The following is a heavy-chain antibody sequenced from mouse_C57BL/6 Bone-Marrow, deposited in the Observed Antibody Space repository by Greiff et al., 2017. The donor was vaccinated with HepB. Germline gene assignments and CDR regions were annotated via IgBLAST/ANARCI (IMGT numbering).Heavy chain of an antibody. J-gene: IGHJ3*01. V-gene: IGHV1-50*01. CDR2: IDPSDSYT. CDR3: ARPQH. CDR1: GYTFTSYW. Sequence: QVQLKQPGAELVKPGASVKLSCKASGYTFTSYWMQWVKQRPGQGLEWIGEIDPSDSYTNYNQKFKGKATLTVDTSSSTAYMQLSSLTSEDSAVYYCARPQHWGQGTLVTVSA.